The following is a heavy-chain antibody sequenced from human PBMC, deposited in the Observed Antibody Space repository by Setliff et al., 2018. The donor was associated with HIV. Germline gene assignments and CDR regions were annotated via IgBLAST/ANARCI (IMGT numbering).Heavy chain of an antibody. J-gene: IGHJ3*02. CDR2: INAGNDNP. D-gene: IGHD3-3*01. CDR3: ARGGSITIFGVVPWAFDI. Sequence: GASVKVSCKASGFTFINYAIHWVRQAPGQRLEWLGWINAGNDNPKYSQKFQGRVTITRDTSASTVYMELSSLRSEDTAVYYCARGGSITIFGVVPWAFDIWGHGTMVTVSS. CDR1: GFTFINYA. V-gene: IGHV1-3*01.